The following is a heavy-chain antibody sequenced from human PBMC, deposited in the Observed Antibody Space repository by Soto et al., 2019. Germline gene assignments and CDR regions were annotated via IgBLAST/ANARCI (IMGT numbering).Heavy chain of an antibody. CDR1: GFIFTNYA. CDR3: VREGRGSFHF. V-gene: IGHV3-23*01. Sequence: HPGGSLRLSCAASGFIFTNYAMNWVRQAPGKGLEWVSVIGGRGNSAYYADSVQGRFTISRDNSKNTLSLQMSSLTADDTAIYYCVREGRGSFHFWGRGTMVTV. D-gene: IGHD5-12*01. CDR2: IGGRGNSA. J-gene: IGHJ3*01.